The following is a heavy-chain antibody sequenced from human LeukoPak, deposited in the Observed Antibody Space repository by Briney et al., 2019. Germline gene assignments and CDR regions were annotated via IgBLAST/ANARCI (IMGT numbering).Heavy chain of an antibody. CDR3: ASYGSGSYRFDP. CDR1: GGSVSGGSYY. V-gene: IGHV4-61*01. Sequence: SETLSLTCTVSGGSVSGGSYYWSWIRQPPGKGLEWIGYIYHSGGTNYNPSLKSRVTISVDTSKNQFSLKLNSVTAADTAVYYCASYGSGSYRFDPWGQGTLVTVSS. J-gene: IGHJ5*02. CDR2: IYHSGGT. D-gene: IGHD3-10*01.